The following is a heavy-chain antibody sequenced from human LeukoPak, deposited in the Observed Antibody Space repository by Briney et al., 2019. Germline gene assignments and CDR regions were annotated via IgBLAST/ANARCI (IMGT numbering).Heavy chain of an antibody. Sequence: SETLSLTCAVYGGSFSGYYWSWIRQPPGKGLEWIGEINHSGSTNYNPSLKSRVTISVDTSKNQFSLKLSSVTAADTAVYYCARARLPYRSDAFDIWGQGTMVTVSS. J-gene: IGHJ3*02. CDR1: GGSFSGYY. CDR2: INHSGST. D-gene: IGHD6-13*01. V-gene: IGHV4-34*01. CDR3: ARARLPYRSDAFDI.